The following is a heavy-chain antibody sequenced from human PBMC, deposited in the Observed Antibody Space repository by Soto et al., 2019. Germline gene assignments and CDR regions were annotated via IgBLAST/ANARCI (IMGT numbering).Heavy chain of an antibody. CDR2: ILVGGST. D-gene: IGHD2-8*02. CDR1: GGSISSYD. V-gene: IGHV3-23*01. Sequence: LTCTVSGGSISSYDMSLVRQAPGKGLEWVSTILVGGSTHYPDSVKGRFTISRDNSKNTVFLQMNSLTAGDTAVYYCAKATATGGGAFDICGQGTMVTVSS. CDR3: AKATATGGGAFDI. J-gene: IGHJ3*02.